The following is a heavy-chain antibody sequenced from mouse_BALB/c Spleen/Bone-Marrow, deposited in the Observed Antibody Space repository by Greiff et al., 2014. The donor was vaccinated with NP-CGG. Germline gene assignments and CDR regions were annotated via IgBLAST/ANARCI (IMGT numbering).Heavy chain of an antibody. CDR2: HDPANGNP. CDR1: GFKSKEKE. CDR3: ARSSPDYDMDN. Sequence: VQLQQSGAELVKPGASVMLSCTASGFKSKEKERKGGKKRKEEGREGTGRHDPANGNPKYDERFQGKANITADTSSNTAELQNNSLTSEDTNVYYCARSSPDYDMDNWSQGTAVTVTA. J-gene: IGHJ4*01. D-gene: IGHD6-1*01. V-gene: IGHV14-3*02.